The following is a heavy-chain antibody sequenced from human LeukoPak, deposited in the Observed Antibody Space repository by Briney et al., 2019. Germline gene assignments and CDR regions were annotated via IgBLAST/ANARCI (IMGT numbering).Heavy chain of an antibody. CDR1: GGSFSGYY. CDR2: INHSGST. J-gene: IGHJ6*03. D-gene: IGHD6-6*01. V-gene: IGHV4-34*01. Sequence: SETLSLTCAVYGGSFSGYYWSWIRQPPGKGLEWIGEINHSGSTNYNPSLKSRVTISVDTSKNQFSLKLSSVTAADTAVYYCARGLIAARGIYYYYYYIDVWGKGTTVTVSS. CDR3: ARGLIAARGIYYYYYYIDV.